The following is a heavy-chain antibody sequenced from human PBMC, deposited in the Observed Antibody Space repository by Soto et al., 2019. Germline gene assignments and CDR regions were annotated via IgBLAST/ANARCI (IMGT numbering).Heavy chain of an antibody. CDR1: GGTFSSYA. J-gene: IGHJ3*02. CDR2: IIPIFGTA. CDR3: AQALDYYDSSGYYQAPYAFDI. Sequence: RASVKVSCKASGGTFSSYAISWVRQAPGQGLEWMGGIIPIFGTANYAQKFQGRVTITADESTSTAYMELSSLRSEDTAVYYCAQALDYYDSSGYYQAPYAFDIWGQGTMVTVSS. V-gene: IGHV1-69*13. D-gene: IGHD3-22*01.